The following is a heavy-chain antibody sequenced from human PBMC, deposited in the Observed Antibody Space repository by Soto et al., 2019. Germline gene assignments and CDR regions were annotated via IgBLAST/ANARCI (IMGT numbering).Heavy chain of an antibody. CDR3: AKGAVANHGYYYYYGMDV. J-gene: IGHJ6*02. Sequence: GGSLRLSCAASGFTFSSYAMSWVRQAPGKGLEWVSAISGSGGSTYYADSVKGRFTISRDNSKNTLYLQMNSLRAEDTAVYYCAKGAVANHGYYYYYGMDVWGQGTTVTVSS. D-gene: IGHD2-15*01. V-gene: IGHV3-23*01. CDR2: ISGSGGST. CDR1: GFTFSSYA.